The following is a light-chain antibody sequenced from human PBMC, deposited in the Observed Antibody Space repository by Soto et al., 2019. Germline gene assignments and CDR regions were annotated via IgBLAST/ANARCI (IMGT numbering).Light chain of an antibody. J-gene: IGKJ4*01. CDR3: QQYGSSPLT. CDR1: QLFSSN. CDR2: GVS. V-gene: IGKV3-20*01. Sequence: IVMFQSPATLSVSPGESVTLSCRASQLFSSNLALYQHKPGQAPRLLIYGVSTRDTGVPDRFSGSGSGTDFTLTISGLEPEDFAVYYCQQYGSSPLTFGGGTKVDIK.